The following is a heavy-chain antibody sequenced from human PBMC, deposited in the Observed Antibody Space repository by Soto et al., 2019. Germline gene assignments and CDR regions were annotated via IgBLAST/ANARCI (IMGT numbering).Heavy chain of an antibody. CDR2: ISGSGIST. Sequence: GGSLRLSCAASGFPFSTYPMNWVRQVPGKGLEWVSGISGSGISTFYADSVKGRFTISRDNSKNTVYLQMNRLRAEDTALYYCAKDKITMIVVVYFDYWGQGTLVTVSS. CDR1: GFPFSTYP. J-gene: IGHJ4*02. D-gene: IGHD3-22*01. CDR3: AKDKITMIVVVYFDY. V-gene: IGHV3-23*01.